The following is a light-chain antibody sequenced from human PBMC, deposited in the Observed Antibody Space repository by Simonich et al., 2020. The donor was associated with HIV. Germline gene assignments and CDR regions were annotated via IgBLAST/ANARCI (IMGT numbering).Light chain of an antibody. CDR2: DAS. J-gene: IGKJ4*01. Sequence: EIMLTQSPGTLSLSPGERATLSCRASQSVSSSYLAWYQQKPGQAPRLLIYDASSRATGIPDRFSGSGSGTDFTLTISRLEPEDFAVYYCQQYDNWFLLTFGGGTKVEIK. V-gene: IGKV3-20*01. CDR3: QQYDNWFLLT. CDR1: QSVSSSY.